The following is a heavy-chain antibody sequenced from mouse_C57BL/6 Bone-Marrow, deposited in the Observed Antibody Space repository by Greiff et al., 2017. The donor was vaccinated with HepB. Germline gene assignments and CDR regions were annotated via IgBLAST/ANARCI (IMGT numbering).Heavy chain of an antibody. D-gene: IGHD1-1*01. CDR2: IHPNSGST. J-gene: IGHJ2*01. Sequence: VQLQQSGAELVKPGASVKLSCKASGYTFTSYWMHWVKQRPGQGLEWIGMIHPNSGSTNYNEKFKSKATLTVDKSSSTAYMQLSSLTSEDSAVYYCARDSWGYFDYWGQGTTLTVSS. V-gene: IGHV1-64*01. CDR1: GYTFTSYW. CDR3: ARDSWGYFDY.